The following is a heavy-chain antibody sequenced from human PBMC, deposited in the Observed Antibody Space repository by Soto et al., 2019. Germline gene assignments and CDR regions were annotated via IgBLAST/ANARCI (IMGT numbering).Heavy chain of an antibody. CDR1: GGSISSGGYS. Sequence: QLQLQESGSGLVKPSQTLSLTCAVSGGSISSGGYSWSWIRQPPGKGLEWIGYIYHSGSTYYNPTFKSRVTISVNRSKNQFSLKLSSVTAADTAVYYCAAGGVLPRYYWGQGTLVTVSS. CDR3: AAGGVLPRYY. D-gene: IGHD2-15*01. J-gene: IGHJ4*02. V-gene: IGHV4-30-2*01. CDR2: IYHSGST.